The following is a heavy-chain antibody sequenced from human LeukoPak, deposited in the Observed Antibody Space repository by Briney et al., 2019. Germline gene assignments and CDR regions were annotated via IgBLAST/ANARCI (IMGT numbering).Heavy chain of an antibody. D-gene: IGHD2-2*02. CDR1: GGSISSGDYY. CDR2: IYYSGST. V-gene: IGHV4-30-4*08. CDR3: AREDCSSTSCYIGRDEGGLYFDY. J-gene: IGHJ4*02. Sequence: SEXXXXTCAVSGGSISSGDYYWRWVRQPPGRGLEWIGYIYYSGSTYYNPSLKSRVTISVDKSKNQFSLKLSSVTAADAAVYYCAREDCSSTSCYIGRDEGGLYFDYWGQGTLVTVSS.